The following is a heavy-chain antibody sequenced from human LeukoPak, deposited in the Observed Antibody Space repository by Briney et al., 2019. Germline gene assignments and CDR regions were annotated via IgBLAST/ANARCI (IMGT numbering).Heavy chain of an antibody. CDR2: IYHSGST. V-gene: IGHV4-39*07. J-gene: IGHJ4*02. CDR1: GGSISSRSYY. Sequence: SETLSLTCTVSGGSISSRSYYWGWIRQPPGKGLEWIGNIYHSGSTNYNPSLKSRVTISVDTSKNQFSLKLSSVTAADTAVYYCARKRGGVYYYDSSGYYSYWGQGTLVTVSS. CDR3: ARKRGGVYYYDSSGYYSY. D-gene: IGHD3-22*01.